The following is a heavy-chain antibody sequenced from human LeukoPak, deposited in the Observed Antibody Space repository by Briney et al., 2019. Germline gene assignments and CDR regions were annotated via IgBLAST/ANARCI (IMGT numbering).Heavy chain of an antibody. CDR1: GFTFNTYS. V-gene: IGHV3-48*01. J-gene: IGHJ4*02. CDR3: AKDTSITMIVVVDGAHYFDY. CDR2: IDIGSTSI. D-gene: IGHD3-22*01. Sequence: QAGGSLRLSCAASGFTFNTYSMNWVRQAPGKGLEWVSYIDIGSTSIYYADSVKGRFTISRDNAKSSLYLQMNSLRAEDTAVYYCAKDTSITMIVVVDGAHYFDYWGQGTLVTVSS.